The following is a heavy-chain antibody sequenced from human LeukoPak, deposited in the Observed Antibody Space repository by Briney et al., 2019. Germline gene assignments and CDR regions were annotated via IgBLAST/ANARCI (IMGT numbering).Heavy chain of an antibody. V-gene: IGHV1-2*02. CDR1: GYTFTGYY. D-gene: IGHD4-11*01. J-gene: IGHJ4*01. Sequence: ASVKDSLMASGYTFTGYYMHWVRQAPGQGLEWMGWINPNSGGTNYAQKFQGRVTMTRDTSISTAYMELSRLRSDDTAVYYCATTSAAAYSNDYWGQGRLATVSS. CDR2: INPNSGGT. CDR3: ATTSAAAYSNDY.